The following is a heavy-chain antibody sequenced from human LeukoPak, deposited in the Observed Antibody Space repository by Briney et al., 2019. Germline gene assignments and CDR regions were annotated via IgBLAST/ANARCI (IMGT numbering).Heavy chain of an antibody. V-gene: IGHV3-30*02. CDR3: VKGSYYFDY. J-gene: IGHJ4*02. CDR1: GFTFSNYG. CDR2: IRYDGSDK. Sequence: GGSLRLSCAASGFTFSNYGMHWVRQAPGKGLEWVAFIRYDGSDKYYADSVRGRFTISRDNSKLYLQMNSLRAEDTAVYYCVKGSYYFDYWGQGTLVTVSS.